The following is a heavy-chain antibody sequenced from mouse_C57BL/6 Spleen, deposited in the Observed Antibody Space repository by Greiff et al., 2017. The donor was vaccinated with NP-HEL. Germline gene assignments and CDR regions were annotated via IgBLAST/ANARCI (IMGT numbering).Heavy chain of an antibody. CDR2: INPNNGGT. CDR1: GYTFTDYN. J-gene: IGHJ2*01. D-gene: IGHD1-1*01. CDR3: ARGYYGSSYDDYFDY. Sequence: EVQLQQSGPELVKPGASVKIPCKASGYTFTDYNMDWVKQSHGKSLEWIGDINPNNGGTIYNQKFKGKATLTVDKSSSTAYMELRSLTSEDTAVYYCARGYYGSSYDDYFDYWGQGTTLTVSS. V-gene: IGHV1-18*01.